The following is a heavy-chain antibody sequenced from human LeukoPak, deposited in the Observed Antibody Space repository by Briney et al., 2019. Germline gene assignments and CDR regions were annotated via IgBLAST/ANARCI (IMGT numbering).Heavy chain of an antibody. CDR1: GFTFSTYC. CDR2: IKQDGSDK. V-gene: IGHV3-7*05. J-gene: IGHJ4*02. CDR3: ARAYYCGSGSYYWDY. D-gene: IGHD3-10*01. Sequence: GGPLRLSCSASGFTFSTYCMSWVRQAPGKGLEWVASIKQDGSDKYNVDSVRGRFTISRDNAKNSLYLPMNSLRAEDTAVYYCARAYYCGSGSYYWDYWGQGTLVTVSS.